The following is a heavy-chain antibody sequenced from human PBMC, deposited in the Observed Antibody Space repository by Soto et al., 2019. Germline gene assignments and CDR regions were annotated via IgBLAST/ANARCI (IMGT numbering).Heavy chain of an antibody. CDR3: AKALKGDCSGGSCYYRVGAFDI. D-gene: IGHD2-15*01. J-gene: IGHJ3*02. CDR2: ISGSGGST. Sequence: PGGSLRLSCAASGFTFSSYAMSWVRQAPGKGLEWVSAISGSGGSTYYADSVKGRFTISRDNSKNTLYLQMNSLRAEDTAVYYCAKALKGDCSGGSCYYRVGAFDIWGQGTMVTVSS. CDR1: GFTFSSYA. V-gene: IGHV3-23*01.